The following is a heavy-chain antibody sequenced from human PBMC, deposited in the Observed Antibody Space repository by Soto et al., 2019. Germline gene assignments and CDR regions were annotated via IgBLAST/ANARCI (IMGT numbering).Heavy chain of an antibody. D-gene: IGHD6-19*01. CDR1: GGTFSSYA. CDR3: ARVGLPGIAVAGTYFDY. CDR2: IIPIFGTA. V-gene: IGHV1-69*13. J-gene: IGHJ4*02. Sequence: EASVKVSCKASGGTFSSYAISWVRQAPGQGLEWMGGIIPIFGTANYAQKFQGRVTITADESTSTAYMELSSLRSEDTAVYYCARVGLPGIAVAGTYFDYWGQGTLVTVSS.